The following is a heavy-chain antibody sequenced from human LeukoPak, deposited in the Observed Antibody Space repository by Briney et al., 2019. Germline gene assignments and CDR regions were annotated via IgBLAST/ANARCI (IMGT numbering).Heavy chain of an antibody. CDR3: ARLVQLERRWYYYYYMDV. D-gene: IGHD1-1*01. Sequence: ASVKVSYKASGYTFTGYYMHWVRQAPGQGLEWMGWINPNSGGTNYAQKFQGRVTMTRDTSISTAYMELSRLRSDDTAVYHCARLVQLERRWYYYYYMDVWGKGTTVTVSS. CDR2: INPNSGGT. CDR1: GYTFTGYY. V-gene: IGHV1-2*02. J-gene: IGHJ6*03.